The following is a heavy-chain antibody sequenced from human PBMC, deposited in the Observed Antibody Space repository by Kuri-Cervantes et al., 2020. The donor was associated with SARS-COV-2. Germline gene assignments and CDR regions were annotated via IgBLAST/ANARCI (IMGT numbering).Heavy chain of an antibody. J-gene: IGHJ5*02. CDR1: GFTFSSYA. CDR3: ARDLSGRFDP. V-gene: IGHV3-30-3*01. CDR2: ISYDGSNK. Sequence: GGSLRLSCAASGFTFSSYAMHWVRQAPGKGLEWVAVISYDGSNKYYADSVKGRFTISRDISKSTLYLQMSSLRAEDTAVYYCARDLSGRFDPWGQGTLVTVSS. D-gene: IGHD5/OR15-5a*01.